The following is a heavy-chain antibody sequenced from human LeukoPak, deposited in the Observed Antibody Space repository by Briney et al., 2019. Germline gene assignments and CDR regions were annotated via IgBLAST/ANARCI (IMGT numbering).Heavy chain of an antibody. D-gene: IGHD6-13*01. V-gene: IGHV1-2*02. Sequence: ASVKVSCKASGYTFTGYYMHWVRQAPGQGLEWMGWINPNSGGTNYAQKFQGRVTMTRDTSISTAYMELSRLRSDDTAVYYCAREHSSSWDQFDYWGQGTLVTVSS. J-gene: IGHJ4*02. CDR3: AREHSSSWDQFDY. CDR1: GYTFTGYY. CDR2: INPNSGGT.